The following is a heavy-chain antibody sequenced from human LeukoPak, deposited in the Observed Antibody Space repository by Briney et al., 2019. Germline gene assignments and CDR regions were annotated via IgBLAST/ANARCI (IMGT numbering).Heavy chain of an antibody. D-gene: IGHD3-22*01. Sequence: RGSLRLSCAASGFRFSTYWMNWVRQAPGKGLEWVATIKQDGSEKYYVDSVKGRFTISRDNAENSLYLQMNALRAEDTAVYYCARDGYYDSSAIDYWGQGTLVTVSS. J-gene: IGHJ4*02. CDR2: IKQDGSEK. CDR3: ARDGYYDSSAIDY. V-gene: IGHV3-7*01. CDR1: GFRFSTYW.